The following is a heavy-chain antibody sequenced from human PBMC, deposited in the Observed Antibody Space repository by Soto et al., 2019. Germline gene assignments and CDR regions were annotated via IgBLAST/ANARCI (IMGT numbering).Heavy chain of an antibody. J-gene: IGHJ4*02. CDR2: ISSTTNYI. V-gene: IGHV3-21*01. CDR3: ARESEDLTSNFDY. CDR1: GFTFTRYS. Sequence: GGSLRISCAASGFTFTRYSMNWVRQAPGKGLEWVSSISSTTNYIYYADSMKGRFTVSRDNAKNSVYLDMNSLSAEDTAVYYCARESEDLTSNFDYWGQGTLVT.